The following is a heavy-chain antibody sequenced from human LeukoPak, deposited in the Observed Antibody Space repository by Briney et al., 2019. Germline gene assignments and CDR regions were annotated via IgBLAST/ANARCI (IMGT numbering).Heavy chain of an antibody. J-gene: IGHJ4*02. CDR3: ARKRPNYFDY. CDR2: INLDGSQK. Sequence: GGSLRLSRAASGFTFSNYWMAWVRQAPGKGPEWVANINLDGSQKYYADSVKGRFTISRDNAENSLYLQMNSLRAEDTALYYCARKRPNYFDYWGQGTLVTVSS. V-gene: IGHV3-7*01. CDR1: GFTFSNYW.